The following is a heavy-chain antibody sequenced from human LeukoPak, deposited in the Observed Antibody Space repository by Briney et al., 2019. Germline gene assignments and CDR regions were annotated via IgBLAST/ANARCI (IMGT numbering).Heavy chain of an antibody. D-gene: IGHD4-17*01. Sequence: PGGSLRLSCAASGFTFSSYAMSWVRQAPGKGLEWVSAISGSGGSTYYADSVRGRFTTSRANAKNSLYLQRNSLRADDTAVYYCARVPYGDYVNAFDIWGQGTMVTVSS. V-gene: IGHV3-23*01. J-gene: IGHJ3*02. CDR2: ISGSGGST. CDR1: GFTFSSYA. CDR3: ARVPYGDYVNAFDI.